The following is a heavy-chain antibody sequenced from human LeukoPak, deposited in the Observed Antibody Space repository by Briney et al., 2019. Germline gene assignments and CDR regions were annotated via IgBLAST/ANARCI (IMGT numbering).Heavy chain of an antibody. CDR1: GGSINNYY. Sequence: TSETLSLTCTVSGGSINNYYWSWIRQPAGKGLEWIGRIYSSGSTNYSPSLKSRVTMSVDTSKNQFSLKLTSVTAADTAMYYCARDSIAAACTGLWGQGTMVTVSS. CDR2: IYSSGST. J-gene: IGHJ3*01. CDR3: ARDSIAAACTGL. V-gene: IGHV4-4*07. D-gene: IGHD6-13*01.